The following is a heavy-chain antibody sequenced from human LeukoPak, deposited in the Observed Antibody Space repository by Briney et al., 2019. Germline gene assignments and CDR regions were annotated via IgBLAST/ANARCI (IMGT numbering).Heavy chain of an antibody. V-gene: IGHV4-4*07. CDR2: IYTSGST. D-gene: IGHD3-9*01. CDR3: ARGAYYDILTGYSPGTFDY. CDR1: GGSISSYY. J-gene: IGHJ4*02. Sequence: SETLSLTCTVSGGSISSYYWSWIRQPAGKGLEWIGRIYTSGSTNYNPSLKSRVTISVDTSKNQFFLKLSSVTAADTAVYYCARGAYYDILTGYSPGTFDYWGQGTLVTVSS.